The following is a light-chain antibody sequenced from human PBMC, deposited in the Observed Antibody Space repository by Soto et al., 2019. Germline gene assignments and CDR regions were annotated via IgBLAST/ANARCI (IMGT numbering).Light chain of an antibody. CDR3: QQYDNLPPFT. J-gene: IGKJ5*01. V-gene: IGKV1-33*01. CDR2: DAS. CDR1: QDINNY. Sequence: DIQMTQSPSSLSASVGDRVTITCQASQDINNYLNWYQQKPGKAPKLLIYDASNLETGVPSRFSGSGSWTDFTFTISSLQPEDIATYYCQQYDNLPPFTFGQGTRLEIK.